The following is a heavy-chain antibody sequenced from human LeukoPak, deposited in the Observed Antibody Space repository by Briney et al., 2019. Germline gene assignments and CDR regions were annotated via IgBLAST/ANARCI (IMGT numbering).Heavy chain of an antibody. CDR2: ISNDGSNK. D-gene: IGHD6-19*01. Sequence: GRSLRLSCAASGFTFAIYGIHWVRQAPGKGLEWVAVISNDGSNKYYADSVKGRFTISRDNSKNTLYLQMNSLRAEDTAVYYCAKDLRGYSSGWYPFDYWGQGALVTVSS. CDR1: GFTFAIYG. J-gene: IGHJ4*02. V-gene: IGHV3-30*18. CDR3: AKDLRGYSSGWYPFDY.